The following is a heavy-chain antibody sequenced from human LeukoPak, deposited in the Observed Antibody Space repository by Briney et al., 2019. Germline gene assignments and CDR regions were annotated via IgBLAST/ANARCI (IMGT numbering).Heavy chain of an antibody. CDR1: GFSLSTSGVG. CDR3: AHLLLPGIAAAGKVYWFDP. V-gene: IGHV2-5*02. D-gene: IGHD6-13*01. CDR2: IYWDDDK. Sequence: SGPTLVKPTQTLTLTCTFSGFSLSTSGVGVGWIRQPPGKALEWLALIYWDDDKRYSPSLKSRLTITKDTSKNQVVLTMTNMDPVDTATYYCAHLLLPGIAAAGKVYWFDPWGQGTLVTVSS. J-gene: IGHJ5*02.